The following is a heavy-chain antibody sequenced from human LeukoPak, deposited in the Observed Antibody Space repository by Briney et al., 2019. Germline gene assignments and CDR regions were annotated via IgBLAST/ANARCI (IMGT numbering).Heavy chain of an antibody. J-gene: IGHJ4*02. CDR3: TRLSGPATPHYGDYFDY. V-gene: IGHV3-73*01. CDR2: IRSKANSYAT. Sequence: QPGGSLRLSWATPGFTFSGSAMHWVRQASGKGLEWVGRIRSKANSYATAYAASVKGRFTISRDDSKNTAYLQVNSLKTEDTAVYYCTRLSGPATPHYGDYFDYWGQGTLVTVSS. D-gene: IGHD4-17*01. CDR1: GFTFSGSA.